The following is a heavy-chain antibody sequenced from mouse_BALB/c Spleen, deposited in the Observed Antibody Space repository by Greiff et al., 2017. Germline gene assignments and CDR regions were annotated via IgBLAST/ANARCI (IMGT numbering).Heavy chain of an antibody. Sequence: EVQLQESGGGLVKLGGSLKLSCAASGFTFSSYYMSWVRQTPEKRLELVAAINSNGGSTYYPDTVKGRFTISRDNAKNTLYLQMSSLKSEDTALYYCARHYYGSSYVDWYFDVWGAGTTVTVSS. J-gene: IGHJ1*01. D-gene: IGHD1-1*01. CDR1: GFTFSSYY. CDR3: ARHYYGSSYVDWYFDV. CDR2: INSNGGST. V-gene: IGHV5-6-2*01.